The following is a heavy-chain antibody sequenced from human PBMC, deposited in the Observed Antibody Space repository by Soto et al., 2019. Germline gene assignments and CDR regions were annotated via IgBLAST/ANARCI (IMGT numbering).Heavy chain of an antibody. V-gene: IGHV3-30-3*01. CDR3: ARGGALYCSGGSCYLQNYYYYGIDV. D-gene: IGHD2-15*01. CDR2: ISYDGSNK. CDR1: GFTFSSYA. Sequence: QVQLVESGGGVVQPGRSLRLSCAASGFTFSSYAMHWVRQAPGKGLEWVAVISYDGSNKYYADSVKGRFTISRDNSKNTLYLQMNSLRAEDTAVYYCARGGALYCSGGSCYLQNYYYYGIDVWGQGTTVTVSS. J-gene: IGHJ6*02.